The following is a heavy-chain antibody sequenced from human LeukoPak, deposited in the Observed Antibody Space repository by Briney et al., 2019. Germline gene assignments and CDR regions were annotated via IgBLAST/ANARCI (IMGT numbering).Heavy chain of an antibody. J-gene: IGHJ4*02. CDR2: IYHSGST. CDR3: ARSVRGCFDY. Sequence: SETLSLTCTVSGYSISSGYYWGWIRQPPGKGLEWIGSIYHSGSTYYNPSLKSRVTISVDTSKNQFSLKLSSVTAADTAVYYCARSVRGCFDYWGQGTLVTVSS. V-gene: IGHV4-38-2*02. D-gene: IGHD2-2*01. CDR1: GYSISSGYY.